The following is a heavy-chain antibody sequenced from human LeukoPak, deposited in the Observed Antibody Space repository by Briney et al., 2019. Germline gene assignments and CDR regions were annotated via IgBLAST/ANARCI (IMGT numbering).Heavy chain of an antibody. CDR2: INHSGST. D-gene: IGHD3-22*01. J-gene: IGHJ6*02. CDR3: ARGLDYYYDSSGYHPGGYYYGMDV. V-gene: IGHV4-34*01. Sequence: PSETLSLTCAVYGGSFSGYYWSWIRQPPGKGLEWIGEINHSGSTNYNPSLKSRVTISVDTSKNQFSLKLSSVTAADTAVYYCARGLDYYYDSSGYHPGGYYYGMDVWGQGTTATVSS. CDR1: GGSFSGYY.